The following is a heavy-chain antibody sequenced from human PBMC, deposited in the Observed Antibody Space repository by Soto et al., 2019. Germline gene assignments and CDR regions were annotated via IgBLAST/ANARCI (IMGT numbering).Heavy chain of an antibody. Sequence: GESLKNSCQGSGYSFTSYWIGWVRQMPGKGLEWMGIIYPGDSDTRYSPSFQGQVAISADKSISTAYLQWSSLKASDTAMYYCARRPDYYDSSGYYFDYWGQGTLVTVSS. CDR3: ARRPDYYDSSGYYFDY. D-gene: IGHD3-22*01. V-gene: IGHV5-51*01. CDR2: IYPGDSDT. CDR1: GYSFTSYW. J-gene: IGHJ4*02.